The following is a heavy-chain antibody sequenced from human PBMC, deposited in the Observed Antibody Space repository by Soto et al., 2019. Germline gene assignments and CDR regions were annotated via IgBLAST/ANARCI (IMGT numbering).Heavy chain of an antibody. J-gene: IGHJ4*02. CDR1: GFTFSSYD. D-gene: IGHD4-17*01. CDR2: IGTAGDT. V-gene: IGHV3-13*01. Sequence: GGSLRLSCAASGFTFSSYDMHWVRQATGKGLEWVSAIGTAGDTYYPGSVKGRFTISRENAKNSLYLQMNSLRAGGTAVYYCARRTYGDYPFDYWGQGTLVTVSS. CDR3: ARRTYGDYPFDY.